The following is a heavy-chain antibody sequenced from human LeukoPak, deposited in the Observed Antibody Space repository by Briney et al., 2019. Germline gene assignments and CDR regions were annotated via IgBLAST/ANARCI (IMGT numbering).Heavy chain of an antibody. CDR1: GLTFSNYA. J-gene: IGHJ4*02. Sequence: PGGSLRLSCAASGLTFSNYAMSWVRRAPGKGLECVSVISGRGDSSYYTDSVKGRFDISRDNFRNSVCLQINSLRGEATAVCFYSKAHGDYGPGFDQWGQGTLVTV. CDR3: SKAHGDYGPGFDQ. V-gene: IGHV3-23*01. CDR2: ISGRGDSS. D-gene: IGHD4-17*01.